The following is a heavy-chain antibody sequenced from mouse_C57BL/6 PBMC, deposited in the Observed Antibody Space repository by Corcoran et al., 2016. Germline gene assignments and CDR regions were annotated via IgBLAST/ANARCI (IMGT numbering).Heavy chain of an antibody. D-gene: IGHD1-1*01. CDR3: ARMGSNYIYY. CDR2: INPYNGGT. J-gene: IGHJ2*01. CDR1: GYTFTDYY. Sequence: EVQLQQSGPVLVKPGASVKMSCKASGYTFTDYYMNWVKQSHGKSLEWIGVINPYNGGTSYNQKFKGKATLTVDKSSSTAYMELNSLTSEESAVYYCARMGSNYIYYWGQGTTLTVSS. V-gene: IGHV1-19*01.